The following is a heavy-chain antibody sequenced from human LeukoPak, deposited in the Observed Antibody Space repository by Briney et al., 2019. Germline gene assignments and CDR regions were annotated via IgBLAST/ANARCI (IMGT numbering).Heavy chain of an antibody. CDR2: VKPNSGGT. Sequence: VSVKVSCKASGYTFTGYYMYWVRQAPGEGLEWMGWVKPNSGGTNYAQKFQGRVTKTRDTSITTAYMELSRLRTDDKAVYYYARVPKEGGYDKDFDYWGQGTLVTVSS. CDR3: ARVPKEGGYDKDFDY. V-gene: IGHV1-2*02. J-gene: IGHJ4*02. CDR1: GYTFTGYY. D-gene: IGHD5-12*01.